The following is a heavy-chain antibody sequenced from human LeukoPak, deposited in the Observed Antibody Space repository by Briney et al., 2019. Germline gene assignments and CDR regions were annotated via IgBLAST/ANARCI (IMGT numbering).Heavy chain of an antibody. CDR3: ARDSSGSWPNWFDP. CDR1: GFTFSSYA. J-gene: IGHJ5*02. D-gene: IGHD6-13*01. V-gene: IGHV3-30-3*01. CDR2: ISYDGANK. Sequence: PGGSLRLSCAASGFTFSSYAVHWVRQAPGKGLELLAVISYDGANKYYADSVKGRFTISRDNSKNTLYLQMNSLRGEDTAVYYCARDSSGSWPNWFDPWGQGTLVTVSS.